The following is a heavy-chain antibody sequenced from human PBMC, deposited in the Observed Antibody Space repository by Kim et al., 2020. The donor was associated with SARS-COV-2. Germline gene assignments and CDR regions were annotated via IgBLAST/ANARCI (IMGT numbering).Heavy chain of an antibody. CDR3: ARGSLGSPGLFDY. V-gene: IGHV3-11*05. D-gene: IGHD1-26*01. J-gene: IGHJ4*02. Sequence: YADSVKGRFTISRDNAKNSLYLQMNSLRAEDTAVYYCARGSLGSPGLFDYWGQGTLVTVSS.